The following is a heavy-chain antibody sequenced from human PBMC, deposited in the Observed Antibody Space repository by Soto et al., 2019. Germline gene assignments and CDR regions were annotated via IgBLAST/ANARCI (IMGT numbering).Heavy chain of an antibody. CDR1: GDSVSSNSAA. CDR2: TYYRSRWYN. Sequence: QVQLQPSGPGLVKPSQTLSLTCAISGDSVSSNSAAWNWMRQSPSRGFEWLGRTYYRSRWYNDYAVSMTSRITINTDTSKYRFSLHLNSVTPDDTAVYYCAVTTSLHWYHMDVWGKGTTATVSS. D-gene: IGHD4-4*01. CDR3: AVTTSLHWYHMDV. J-gene: IGHJ6*03. V-gene: IGHV6-1*01.